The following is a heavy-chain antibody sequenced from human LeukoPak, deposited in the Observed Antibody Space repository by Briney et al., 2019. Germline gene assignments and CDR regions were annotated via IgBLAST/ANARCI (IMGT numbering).Heavy chain of an antibody. CDR1: GYTFTSYD. D-gene: IGHD5-18*01. CDR2: MNPNSGNT. V-gene: IGHV1-8*01. Sequence: ASVKVSCKASGYTFTSYDINWVRQATGQGLEWMGWMNPNSGNTGYAQKFQGRVAMTRNTSITTAYMELCSLRSEDTAVYYCARGLGRTAMVTRGGVRFDYWGQGTLVTVSS. CDR3: ARGLGRTAMVTRGGVRFDY. J-gene: IGHJ4*02.